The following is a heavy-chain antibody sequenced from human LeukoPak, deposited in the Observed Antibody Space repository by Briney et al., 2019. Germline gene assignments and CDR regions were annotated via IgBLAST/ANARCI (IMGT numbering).Heavy chain of an antibody. D-gene: IGHD3-22*01. CDR2: IKQDGSEK. V-gene: IGHV3-7*01. CDR3: VTTSSDPQDSSGYLGY. CDR1: GFTFSSYW. Sequence: GGSLRLSCAASGFTFSSYWMSWVRQAPGKGLEWVANIKQDGSEKYYVDSVKGRFTISRDNAKNSLYLQMNSLRAEDTAVYYCVTTSSDPQDSSGYLGYWGQGTLVTVSS. J-gene: IGHJ4*02.